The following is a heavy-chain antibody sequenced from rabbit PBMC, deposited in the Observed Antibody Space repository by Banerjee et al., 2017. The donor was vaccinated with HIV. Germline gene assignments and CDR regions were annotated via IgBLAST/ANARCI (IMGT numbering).Heavy chain of an antibody. D-gene: IGHD4-2*01. CDR3: ARGDAGSSWGLDL. CDR1: GIDFSSYYY. Sequence: QEQLEESGGDLVKPGASLTLTCTASGIDFSSYYYMCWVRQAPGKGLEWIGCIDTGSGSTYYASWAKGRFTISKTSSTTVTLQLNSLTAADTATYFCARGDAGSSWGLDLWGPGTLVTVS. V-gene: IGHV1S45*01. CDR2: IDTGSGST. J-gene: IGHJ6*01.